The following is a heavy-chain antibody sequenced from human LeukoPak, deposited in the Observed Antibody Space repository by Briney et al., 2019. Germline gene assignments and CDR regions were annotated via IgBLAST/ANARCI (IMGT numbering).Heavy chain of an antibody. D-gene: IGHD2-2*01. CDR1: GFTFSSYE. V-gene: IGHV3-48*03. Sequence: GGSLRLSCAASGFTFSSYEMNWVRQAPGKGLEWVSYISISGSTIHYADSVKGRFTISRNSAKNALYLQMNSLRAEDMAVYYCARDRPRVGLDYWGQGTLVTVSS. CDR2: ISISGSTI. CDR3: ARDRPRVGLDY. J-gene: IGHJ4*02.